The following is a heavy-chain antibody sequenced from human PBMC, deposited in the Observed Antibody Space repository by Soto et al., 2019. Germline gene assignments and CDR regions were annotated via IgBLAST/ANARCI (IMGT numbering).Heavy chain of an antibody. CDR3: ANFDVSINHD. V-gene: IGHV1-2*02. CDR1: GYTFSGYY. J-gene: IGHJ4*02. CDR2: INANSGVT. D-gene: IGHD3-3*02. Sequence: ASVKVSCPASGYTFSGYYMHWLRQAPGQGIEYMGWINANSGVTNYAQKWRGRVTMTRDTSIRTDYLELRSLRSDETAVSYCANFDVSINHDCGQATTVTVPS.